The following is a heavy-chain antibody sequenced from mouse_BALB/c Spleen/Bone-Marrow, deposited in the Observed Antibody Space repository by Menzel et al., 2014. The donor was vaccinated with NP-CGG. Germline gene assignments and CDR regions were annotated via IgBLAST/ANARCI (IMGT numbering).Heavy chain of an antibody. V-gene: IGHV14-1*02. J-gene: IGHJ3*01. Sequence: VQLQQSGAELVRPGALVKLSCKASGFNIKDYYMHWVKQRPKQGLEWIGWIDPENGNTIYDPKFQGKASITADTSSNTAYLQLSSLTSEDTAVYYCAGGNYRFAYWGQGTLVTVSA. CDR2: IDPENGNT. CDR1: GFNIKDYY. D-gene: IGHD2-1*01. CDR3: AGGNYRFAY.